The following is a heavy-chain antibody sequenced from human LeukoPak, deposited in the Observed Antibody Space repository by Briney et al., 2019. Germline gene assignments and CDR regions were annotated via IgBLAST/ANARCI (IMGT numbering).Heavy chain of an antibody. CDR1: GGTFSSYA. V-gene: IGHV1-69*05. CDR3: AREIAAAALGGVFVYYYMDV. D-gene: IGHD6-13*01. J-gene: IGHJ6*03. Sequence: SVKVSCKASGGTFSSYAISRVRQAPGQGLEWMGRIIPIFGTANYAQKFQGRVTITTDESTSTAYMELSSLRSEDTAVYYCAREIAAAALGGVFVYYYMDVWGKGTTVTVSS. CDR2: IIPIFGTA.